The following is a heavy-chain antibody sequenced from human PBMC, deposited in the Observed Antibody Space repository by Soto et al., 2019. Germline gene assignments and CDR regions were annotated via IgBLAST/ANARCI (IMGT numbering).Heavy chain of an antibody. D-gene: IGHD6-13*01. V-gene: IGHV1-69*13. CDR1: GGTFSSHA. CDR2: MIPIFGTP. J-gene: IGHJ6*02. Sequence: ASVKVSCKASGGTFSSHALSWVRQAPGQGLEWMGGMIPIFGTPHYAQKFQGRVTITADESTSTAYMELSNLRSEDTAVYYCGRVTSRAAGLYFGMDVWGQGTTVTVSS. CDR3: GRVTSRAAGLYFGMDV.